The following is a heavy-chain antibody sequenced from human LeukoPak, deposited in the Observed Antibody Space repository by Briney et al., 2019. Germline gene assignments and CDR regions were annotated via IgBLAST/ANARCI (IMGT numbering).Heavy chain of an antibody. CDR2: IYSGGSI. V-gene: IGHV3-66*01. D-gene: IGHD6-13*01. Sequence: PGESLGLSCAVSGFTVSSTYINWVRQAPGKGLEWVSVIYSGGSIYYGDSVKGRFTISRDNSNNTLYLQMNTLRDEDTAVYYCARGPRYSFYWGQGTLVSVSS. CDR3: ARGPRYSFY. CDR1: GFTVSSTY. J-gene: IGHJ4*02.